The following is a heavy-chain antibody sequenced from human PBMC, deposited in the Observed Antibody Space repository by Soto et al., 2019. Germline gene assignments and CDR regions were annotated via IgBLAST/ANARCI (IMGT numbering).Heavy chain of an antibody. CDR3: ARESPTRLHLGELSLAPEYYYMDV. Sequence: PSETHSLTCTVSGGSISSYYWSWIRQTPGKGLEWIGYIYYSGSTNYNPSLKSRVTISVDTSKNQFSLKLSSVTAADTAVYYCARESPTRLHLGELSLAPEYYYMDVWGKGTTVTVSS. CDR1: GGSISSYY. V-gene: IGHV4-59*01. D-gene: IGHD3-16*02. CDR2: IYYSGST. J-gene: IGHJ6*03.